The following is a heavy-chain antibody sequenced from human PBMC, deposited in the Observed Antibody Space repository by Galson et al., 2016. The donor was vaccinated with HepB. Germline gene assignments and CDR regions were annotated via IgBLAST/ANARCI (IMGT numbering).Heavy chain of an antibody. J-gene: IGHJ6*02. CDR1: GFTFSRYV. D-gene: IGHD3-22*01. CDR2: LSYDGSNE. CDR3: ARDMHRPYYYDSSGYGDMGYYFDYYDYGMDV. Sequence: SLRLSCAVSGFTFSRYVMYWVRQAPGKGLEWVAVLSYDGSNEYYADSVKGRFTISRDNSTNTLYMQMNSLRAEDTAVYYCARDMHRPYYYDSSGYGDMGYYFDYYDYGMDVWGQGTTVTVSS. V-gene: IGHV3-30-3*01.